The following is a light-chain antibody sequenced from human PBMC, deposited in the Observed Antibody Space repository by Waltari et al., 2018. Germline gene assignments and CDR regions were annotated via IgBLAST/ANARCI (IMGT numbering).Light chain of an antibody. CDR3: QQSYSRPLFT. J-gene: IGKJ3*01. CDR1: QSVSTT. Sequence: ELVMTPSPATLSVSPGERATRSCRASQSVSTTLAWYQQKPGQAPRLLIYGASTRATGIPARFSGSGSGTDFTLSIDTLQPEDFATYFCQQSYSRPLFTFGPGTKVYL. CDR2: GAS. V-gene: IGKV3-15*01.